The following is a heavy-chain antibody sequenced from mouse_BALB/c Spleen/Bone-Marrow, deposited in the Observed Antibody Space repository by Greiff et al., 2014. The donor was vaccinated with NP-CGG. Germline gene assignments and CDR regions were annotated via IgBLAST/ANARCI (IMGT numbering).Heavy chain of an antibody. CDR2: IWSGGST. D-gene: IGHD1-1*01. J-gene: IGHJ4*01. CDR1: GFSLTSYG. CDR3: ARNYYGSSYYAMDY. V-gene: IGHV2-2*02. Sequence: QVQLKESGPGLVQPSQSLSITCTVSGFSLTSYGVHWVRQSPGKGLEWLGVIWSGGSTDYNAAFISRLSISKDNSKSQVFFKMNSLQANDTAIYYCARNYYGSSYYAMDYWGQGTSVTVSS.